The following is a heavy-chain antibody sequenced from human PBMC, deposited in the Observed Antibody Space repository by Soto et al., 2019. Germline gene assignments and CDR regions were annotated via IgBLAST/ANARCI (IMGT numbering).Heavy chain of an antibody. CDR2: IYYSGST. J-gene: IGHJ5*02. D-gene: IGHD6-6*01. V-gene: IGHV4-59*01. CDR3: AGSIAARGPLDP. Sequence: PSETLSLTCTVSGGSISSYYLSWIRQPPGKGLEWIGYIYYSGSTNYNPSLKSRVTISVDTSKNQFSLKLSSVTAADTAVYYCAGSIAARGPLDPWGQGTLVTVSS. CDR1: GGSISSYY.